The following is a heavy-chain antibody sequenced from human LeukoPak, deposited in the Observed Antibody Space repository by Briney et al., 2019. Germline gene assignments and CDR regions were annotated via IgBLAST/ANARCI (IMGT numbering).Heavy chain of an antibody. Sequence: PGGSLRLSCAASGFTFTTYWMHWVRHAPGKGLVWVSRINSDGSSTSYADSVKGRFTISRDNSKGTLYLQMNSLRAEDTAVYYCARETSYYYYMDVWGKGTTVTVSS. CDR2: INSDGSST. V-gene: IGHV3-74*01. J-gene: IGHJ6*03. CDR3: ARETSYYYYMDV. CDR1: GFTFTTYW.